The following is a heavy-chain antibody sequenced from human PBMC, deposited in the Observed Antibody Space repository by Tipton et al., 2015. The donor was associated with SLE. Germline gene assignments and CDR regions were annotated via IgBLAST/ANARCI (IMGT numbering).Heavy chain of an antibody. CDR1: GGTFSSYA. V-gene: IGHV1-69*01. J-gene: IGHJ3*02. D-gene: IGHD3-3*01. Sequence: QSGAEVKKPGSSVKVSCKASGGTFSSYAISWVRQAPGQGLEWMGGIIPIFGTANYAQKFQGRVTITADESTSTAYMELSSLRSEDTAVYYCASQFLEWLNDAFDIWGQGTMVTVSS. CDR3: ASQFLEWLNDAFDI. CDR2: IIPIFGTA.